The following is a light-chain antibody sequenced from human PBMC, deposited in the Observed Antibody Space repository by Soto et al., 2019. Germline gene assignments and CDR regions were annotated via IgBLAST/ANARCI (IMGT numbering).Light chain of an antibody. Sequence: AIWMTQSPSSFSASIGDRVTITCRASQGISSYLAWYQQKPGKAPKLLIYAASTLQSGVPSRFSGSGSGTDFTLTISCLQSEDFATYYCQQYYSYPITFGQGTRLEIK. CDR1: QGISSY. CDR3: QQYYSYPIT. V-gene: IGKV1-8*01. J-gene: IGKJ5*01. CDR2: AAS.